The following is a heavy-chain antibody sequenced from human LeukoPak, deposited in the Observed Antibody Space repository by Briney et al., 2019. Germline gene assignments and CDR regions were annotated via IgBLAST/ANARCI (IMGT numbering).Heavy chain of an antibody. D-gene: IGHD6-19*01. J-gene: IGHJ4*02. Sequence: PSETLSLTCAVYGGSFSGYYWSWIRQPPGKGLEWIGEINHSGSTNYNPSLKSRVTISVDTSKNQFFLKLTSVTAADTATYYCARETSLAGFASGLGFNYWGQGILVTVSS. V-gene: IGHV4-34*01. CDR1: GGSFSGYY. CDR3: ARETSLAGFASGLGFNY. CDR2: INHSGST.